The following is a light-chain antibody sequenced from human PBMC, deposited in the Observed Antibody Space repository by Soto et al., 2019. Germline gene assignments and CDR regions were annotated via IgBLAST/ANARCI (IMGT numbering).Light chain of an antibody. Sequence: DIVLAQSPATLSLSPGERATLSCRASQSVSSYLAWYQQKPGQAPRLLIYDASSRATGIPARFSGSGSGTDFTLTISSLEPEDFAVYYCQQRSNWPQVTFGQGTRLEIK. CDR1: QSVSSY. CDR2: DAS. CDR3: QQRSNWPQVT. V-gene: IGKV3-11*01. J-gene: IGKJ5*01.